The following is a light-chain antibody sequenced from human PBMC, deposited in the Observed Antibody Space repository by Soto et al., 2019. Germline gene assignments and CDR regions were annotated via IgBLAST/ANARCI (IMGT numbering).Light chain of an antibody. CDR3: HHYET. Sequence: EIVLMQSPGTLSLSPGERATLSCRASQSFDTFLVWYQQKPGQAPRLLIFGASSRATGIPDRFRGSGSGTDFTLTISGLEPEDFAVYYCHHYETFGQGTKVDI. CDR2: GAS. CDR1: QSFDTF. V-gene: IGKV3-20*01. J-gene: IGKJ1*01.